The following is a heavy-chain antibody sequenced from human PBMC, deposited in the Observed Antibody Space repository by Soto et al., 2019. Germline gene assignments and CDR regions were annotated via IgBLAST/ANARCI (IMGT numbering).Heavy chain of an antibody. CDR3: ARVGGQLFGDHGMDV. V-gene: IGHV1-8*01. CDR2: MSPSSGNT. J-gene: IGHJ6*02. CDR1: GYTFTTYE. Sequence: QVQLVQSGAEVKKPGASVKVSCKASGYTFTTYEINWVRQVPGQGLEWMGWMSPSSGNTGYVDQFRGRVTMTSNTSMTTDYMELSSLRSEDTAVYYCARVGGQLFGDHGMDVWGQGTTVTVCS. D-gene: IGHD3-10*01.